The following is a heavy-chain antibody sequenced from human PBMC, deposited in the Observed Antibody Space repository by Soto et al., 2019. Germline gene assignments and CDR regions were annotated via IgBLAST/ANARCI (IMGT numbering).Heavy chain of an antibody. J-gene: IGHJ6*02. Sequence: QVQLQESGPGLVKPSQTLSLTCTVSGGSISSGGYYWSWIRQHPGKGLEWIGYIYYSGSTYYNPSLKSRVTISVDTSKNQFSLKLSSVTAADTAVYYCASDNWNSDGTYYYYYGMDVWGQGTTVTVSS. CDR3: ASDNWNSDGTYYYYYGMDV. V-gene: IGHV4-31*03. CDR1: GGSISSGGYY. CDR2: IYYSGST. D-gene: IGHD1-7*01.